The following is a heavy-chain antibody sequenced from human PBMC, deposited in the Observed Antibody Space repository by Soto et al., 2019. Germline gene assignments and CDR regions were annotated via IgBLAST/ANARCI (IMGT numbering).Heavy chain of an antibody. J-gene: IGHJ4*02. Sequence: GGSLRLSCAASGFTFRSYAMSWVRQAPGKGLEGGLAFSGSGGSTYYAGSVKGRFTISRYNSKNTLYLQMNSLRAAKPAVISCANGAGAPPANFDYWGQGTLVTVSS. D-gene: IGHD1-26*01. CDR3: ANGAGAPPANFDY. CDR1: GFTFRSYA. V-gene: IGHV3-23*01. CDR2: FSGSGGST.